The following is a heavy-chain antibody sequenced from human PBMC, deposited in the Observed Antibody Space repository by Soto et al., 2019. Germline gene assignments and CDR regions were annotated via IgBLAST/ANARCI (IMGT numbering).Heavy chain of an antibody. CDR1: GFTFSSYA. Sequence: PGGSLRLSCAASGFTFSSYAMSWVRQAPGKGLEWVSAISGSGGSTYYADSVKGRFTISRDNSKNTLYLQMNNLRAEDTAVYYCASGGITIFGVVILKPGRFDYWGQGTLVTVSS. D-gene: IGHD3-3*01. V-gene: IGHV3-23*01. J-gene: IGHJ4*02. CDR3: ASGGITIFGVVILKPGRFDY. CDR2: ISGSGGST.